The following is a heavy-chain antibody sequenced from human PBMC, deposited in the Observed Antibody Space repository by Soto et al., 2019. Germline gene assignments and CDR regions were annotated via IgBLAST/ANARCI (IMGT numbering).Heavy chain of an antibody. CDR2: IYWNDDK. J-gene: IGHJ6*02. CDR3: AHRTKRAMDGLGP. V-gene: IGHV2-5*01. D-gene: IGHD2-8*01. CDR1: GFSLNSGGGG. Sequence: QITLKESGPTQVKPTQTLTLTCTLSGFSLNSGGGGVVWIRQAPEKALEWLALIYWNDDKLYSPSLRSRLTITQDTSRTHIVRPTTNVDPADTGTYCCAHRTKRAMDGLGPWGQGTTGNVSS.